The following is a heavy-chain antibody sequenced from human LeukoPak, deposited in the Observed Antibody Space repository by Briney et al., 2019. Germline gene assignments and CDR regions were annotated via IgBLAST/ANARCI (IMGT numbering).Heavy chain of an antibody. Sequence: NPSETLSLTCAVYGGSFSGYYWSWIRQPPGKGLEWIGEINHSGSTNYNPSLKSRVTISVDTSKNQFSLKLSSVTATDTAVYYCARTTSWTTVTFDYWGQGTLVTVSS. CDR1: GGSFSGYY. CDR2: INHSGST. CDR3: ARTTSWTTVTFDY. D-gene: IGHD4-17*01. J-gene: IGHJ4*02. V-gene: IGHV4-34*01.